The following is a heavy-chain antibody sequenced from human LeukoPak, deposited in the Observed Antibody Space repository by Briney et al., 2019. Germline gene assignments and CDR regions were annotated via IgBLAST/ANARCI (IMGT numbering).Heavy chain of an antibody. CDR3: ASHPYLDYGDYGEDNTGRRRDDVLDYFDY. CDR2: IIPIFGTA. D-gene: IGHD4-17*01. V-gene: IGHV1-69*01. Sequence: ASVSVSCKASGGAFSIYAFSWVRQAPGQGLEWMGGIIPIFGTANYAQKFQGRVTITADESTSTAYMELSSLRSEDTAVYYCASHPYLDYGDYGEDNTGRRRDDVLDYFDYWGQGTLVTVSS. CDR1: GGAFSIYA. J-gene: IGHJ4*02.